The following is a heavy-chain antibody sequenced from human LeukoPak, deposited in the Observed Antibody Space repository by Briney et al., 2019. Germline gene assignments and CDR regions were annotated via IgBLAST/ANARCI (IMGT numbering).Heavy chain of an antibody. CDR2: TRGSGGST. CDR1: GFTFSSYG. CDR3: AKELYHHGLFDWLFDY. D-gene: IGHD3-9*01. Sequence: GGSLRLSCAASGFTFSSYGMSWVRQTPGKGLEWVSGTRGSGGSTYYADSVKGRFTIPRDHSKNTLYLQMTSLRTEDSAVTYCAKELYHHGLFDWLFDYWGQGTLVTVSS. J-gene: IGHJ4*02. V-gene: IGHV3-23*01.